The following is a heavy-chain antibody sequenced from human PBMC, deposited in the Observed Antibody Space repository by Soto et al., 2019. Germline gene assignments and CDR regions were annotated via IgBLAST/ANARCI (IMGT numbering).Heavy chain of an antibody. V-gene: IGHV3-23*01. Sequence: VQLLESGGALVQPGGSLRLSCAASGFTFSDYAMTWVRQAPGKGLEWVSRTSGNGGSTYYADSVKGRFTISRDNSRDTMHLQMNSLRAEDTALYYCTRTLFIAARGVEPFDYWGQGALVTVSS. D-gene: IGHD6-6*01. CDR3: TRTLFIAARGVEPFDY. CDR1: GFTFSDYA. J-gene: IGHJ4*02. CDR2: TSGNGGST.